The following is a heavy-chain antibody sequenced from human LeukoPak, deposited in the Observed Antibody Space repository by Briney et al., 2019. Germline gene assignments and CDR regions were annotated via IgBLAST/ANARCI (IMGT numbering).Heavy chain of an antibody. J-gene: IGHJ3*02. CDR1: GFTFSSYS. V-gene: IGHV3-21*01. D-gene: IGHD6-19*01. CDR2: ISSSSSYI. Sequence: GGSLRLSCAASGFTFSSYSMNWDRQAPAKRLNRVSSISSSSSYIYYADSVKGRFTISRDNAKNSLYLQMNSLRAEDTAVYYCAGPYSSGGAFDIWGQGTMVTVSS. CDR3: AGPYSSGGAFDI.